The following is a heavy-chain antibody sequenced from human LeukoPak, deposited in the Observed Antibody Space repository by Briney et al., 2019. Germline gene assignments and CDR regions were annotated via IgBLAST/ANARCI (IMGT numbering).Heavy chain of an antibody. CDR1: GGTFSSYA. D-gene: IGHD4-11*01. J-gene: IGHJ4*02. CDR3: ASKRIQSPYYFDY. V-gene: IGHV1-69*05. Sequence: SVKVSCKASGGTFSSYAISWVRQAPGQGLEWMGRIIPIFGTANYAQKFQGRVTITTDESTSTAYMELSSLRSEDTAVYYCASKRIQSPYYFDYWGQGTLVTVSS. CDR2: IIPIFGTA.